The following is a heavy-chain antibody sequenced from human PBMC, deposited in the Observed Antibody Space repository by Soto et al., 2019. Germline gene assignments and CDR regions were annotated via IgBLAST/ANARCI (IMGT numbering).Heavy chain of an antibody. Sequence: GGSLRLSCAASGFTFSSYAIHWVRQAPGKGLEWVAVISYDGSNKYYADSVKGRFTISRDNSKNTLYLQMNSLRDEDTAVYYCVRDLGYCTNGVCYTMDSSSCGYYYYGMDVWGQGTTVTVSS. J-gene: IGHJ6*02. CDR1: GFTFSSYA. CDR2: ISYDGSNK. D-gene: IGHD2-8*01. CDR3: VRDLGYCTNGVCYTMDSSSCGYYYYGMDV. V-gene: IGHV3-30-3*01.